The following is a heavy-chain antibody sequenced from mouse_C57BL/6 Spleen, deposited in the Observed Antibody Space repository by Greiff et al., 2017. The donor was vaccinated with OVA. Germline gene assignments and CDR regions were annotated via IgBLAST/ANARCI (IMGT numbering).Heavy chain of an antibody. J-gene: IGHJ2*01. V-gene: IGHV1-26*01. CDR2: INPNNGGT. CDR3: AREGGYGSGYFDY. Sequence: VQLQQSGPELVKPGASVKISCKASGYTFTDYYMNWVKQSHGKSLEWIGDINPNNGGTSYNQKFKGKATLTVDKSSSTAYMELRSLTSEDSAVYYCAREGGYGSGYFDYWGQGTTLTVSS. D-gene: IGHD2-10*02. CDR1: GYTFTDYY.